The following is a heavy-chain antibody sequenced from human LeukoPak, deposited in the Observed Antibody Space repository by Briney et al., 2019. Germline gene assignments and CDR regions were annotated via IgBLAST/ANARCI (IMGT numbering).Heavy chain of an antibody. Sequence: SETLSLNCTVSGGSISSYYWSWIRQPPGKGLEWIGYIYYSGSTNYNPSLKSRVTISVDTSKNQFSLKLSSVTAADTAVYYCAREVGPWELRSADAFDIWGQGTMVTVSS. V-gene: IGHV4-59*01. J-gene: IGHJ3*02. CDR1: GGSISSYY. CDR3: AREVGPWELRSADAFDI. CDR2: IYYSGST. D-gene: IGHD1-26*01.